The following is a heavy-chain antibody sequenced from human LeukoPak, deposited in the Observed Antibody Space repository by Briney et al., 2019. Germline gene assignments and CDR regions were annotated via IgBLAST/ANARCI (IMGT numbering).Heavy chain of an antibody. CDR3: AKDGGSTLPYYFDW. V-gene: IGHV3-23*01. CDR2: ITGIGGGT. D-gene: IGHD3-10*01. Sequence: GGSLRLSCAGSGFMFEHYAMNWVRQAPGRGLEWVSVITGIGGGTYYAESVEGRFTVSRDNSKNTVYLQMNSLRADDTAVYYCAKDGGSTLPYYFDWWGQGTLVTVAS. CDR1: GFMFEHYA. J-gene: IGHJ4*02.